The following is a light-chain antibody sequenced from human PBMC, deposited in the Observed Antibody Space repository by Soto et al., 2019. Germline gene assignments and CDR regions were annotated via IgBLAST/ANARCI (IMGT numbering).Light chain of an antibody. Sequence: QSALTQPASVSGSPGQSITISCTGTSSDAGSHNLVSWYQQHPGKAPLVLIYEGNKRPSGVYSRFSGSASGYTASLTISGLQAEDEANYYCCSYAGSSTYVFGTGTKLTVL. CDR3: CSYAGSSTYV. CDR1: SSDAGSHNL. J-gene: IGLJ1*01. CDR2: EGN. V-gene: IGLV2-23*01.